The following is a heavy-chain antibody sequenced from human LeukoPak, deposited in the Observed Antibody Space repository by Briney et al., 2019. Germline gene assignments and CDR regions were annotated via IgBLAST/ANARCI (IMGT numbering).Heavy chain of an antibody. D-gene: IGHD6-13*01. CDR1: GFTFSSYA. J-gene: IGHJ4*02. V-gene: IGHV3-23*01. CDR2: IGGSGGST. CDR3: AKVETAAAATLRGFDY. Sequence: GGSLRLSCAASGFTFSSYAMSWVRQAPGKGLEWVSSIGGSGGSTYYADSVKGRFTISRDNSKNTLYLQMNSLRAEDTAVYYCAKVETAAAATLRGFDYWGQGTLVSVSS.